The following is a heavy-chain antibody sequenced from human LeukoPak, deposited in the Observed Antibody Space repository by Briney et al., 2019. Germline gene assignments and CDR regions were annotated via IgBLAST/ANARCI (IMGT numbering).Heavy chain of an antibody. V-gene: IGHV4-34*01. Sequence: SETLSLTCAVYGGSFSGYYWSWIRQPPGKGLEWIGEINHSGSTNYNPSLKSRVTISVDTSKNQFSLKLSSVTAADTAVYYCARVLHLPGYYDSSGYGVDPWGQGTLVTVSS. CDR3: ARVLHLPGYYDSSGYGVDP. CDR1: GGSFSGYY. CDR2: INHSGST. J-gene: IGHJ5*02. D-gene: IGHD3-22*01.